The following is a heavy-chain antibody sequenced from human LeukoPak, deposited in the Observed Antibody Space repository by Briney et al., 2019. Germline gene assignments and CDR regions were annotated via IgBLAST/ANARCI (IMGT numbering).Heavy chain of an antibody. Sequence: GGSLRLSCAASGFTFSDYYMSWIRQAPGKGLEWVSYISSSGSTIYYADSVKGRFTISRDNAKNSLYLQMNSLRPEDTALYYCAKSRYYDILTGQTYYFDYWGQGTLVTVSS. CDR3: AKSRYYDILTGQTYYFDY. V-gene: IGHV3-11*01. CDR1: GFTFSDYY. CDR2: ISSSGSTI. D-gene: IGHD3-9*01. J-gene: IGHJ4*02.